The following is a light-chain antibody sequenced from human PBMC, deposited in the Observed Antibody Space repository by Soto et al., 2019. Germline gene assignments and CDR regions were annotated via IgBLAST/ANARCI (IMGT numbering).Light chain of an antibody. CDR2: SAS. V-gene: IGKV3-15*01. CDR3: QQGHNWPLT. J-gene: IGKJ2*01. CDR1: QSISTE. Sequence: EIVMTQSPATLSVSPGERATLSCRASQSISTELAWYQQKPGQPPRLLIYSASTRATGVPARFTGSGSGSEFTLTISGLQSEEFAVYYCQQGHNWPLTFGHGTRLEI.